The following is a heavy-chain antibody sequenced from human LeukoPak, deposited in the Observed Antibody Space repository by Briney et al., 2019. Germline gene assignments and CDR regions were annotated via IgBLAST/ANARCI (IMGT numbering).Heavy chain of an antibody. J-gene: IGHJ4*02. V-gene: IGHV3-23*01. CDR2: IGASGGST. Sequence: GGSLRLSCATSGFTFSSYAMSWVRQAPGKGLEWVSGIGASGGSTYYADSVKGRFTISRDNSKNTVYLQMNSLRVEDRAVYYCARGDGVYVYWGQGTLVTVSS. CDR1: GFTFSSYA. D-gene: IGHD5/OR15-5a*01. CDR3: ARGDGVYVY.